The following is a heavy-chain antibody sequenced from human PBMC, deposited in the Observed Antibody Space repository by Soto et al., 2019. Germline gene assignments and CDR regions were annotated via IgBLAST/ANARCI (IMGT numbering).Heavy chain of an antibody. Sequence: GGSLRLSCITSGFIFNYYEMNWVRQAPGRGLEWLSYINSNGETTYYADSVKGRFTISRDNDKNSVYLEMTSLRVDDTALYYCARQGHATFDHWGQGALVTVSS. CDR1: GFIFNYYE. J-gene: IGHJ4*02. V-gene: IGHV3-48*03. CDR2: INSNGETT. CDR3: ARQGHATFDH.